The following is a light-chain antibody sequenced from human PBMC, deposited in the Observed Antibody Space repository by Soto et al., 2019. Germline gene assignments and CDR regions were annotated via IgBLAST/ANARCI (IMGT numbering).Light chain of an antibody. CDR3: AAWDDSLNGRYV. J-gene: IGLJ1*01. V-gene: IGLV1-44*01. Sequence: QSALTQPPSASGTPGQRVTISCSGSSSSIGSNTVNWYQQLPGTAPKLLIYSNNQRPSGVPDRFSGSKSGTSASLAISGLQSEDEADYYCAAWDDSLNGRYVFGTGTKVTVL. CDR1: SSSIGSNT. CDR2: SNN.